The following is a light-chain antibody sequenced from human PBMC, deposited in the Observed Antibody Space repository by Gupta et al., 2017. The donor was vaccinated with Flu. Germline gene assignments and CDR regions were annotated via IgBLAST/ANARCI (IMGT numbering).Light chain of an antibody. CDR2: LGS. CDR1: QSLLHSNGYNY. V-gene: IGKV2-28*01. CDR3: MQALQTPFT. J-gene: IGKJ3*01. Sequence: DIVMTQSPLSLPVTPGEPASISCRSSQSLLHSNGYNYLDWYLQKPGQSPLLLIYLGSNRASGVPDRFSGSGSGTDFTLKISRVEAEDVGVYYCMQALQTPFTFGSGTKVDIK.